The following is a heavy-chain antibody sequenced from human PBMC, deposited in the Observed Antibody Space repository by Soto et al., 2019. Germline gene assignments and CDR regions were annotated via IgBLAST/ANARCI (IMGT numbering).Heavy chain of an antibody. D-gene: IGHD3-16*01. CDR1: GGLFSSFA. J-gene: IGHJ4*02. V-gene: IGHV1-69*01. CDR3: ARGGGPYVWFNEF. CDR2: IIPVFGTT. Sequence: QEQLVQSGPEVKKPGSSVKVSCKDSGGLFSSFAISWVRQAPGQGLEWLGGIIPVFGTTNYAERFQGRVTITADEFTNTAYMELRSLISGDTAMYYCARGGGPYVWFNEFWGQGTLVTVSS.